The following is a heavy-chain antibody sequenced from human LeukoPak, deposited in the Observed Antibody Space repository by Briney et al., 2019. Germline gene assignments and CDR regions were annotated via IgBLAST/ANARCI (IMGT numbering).Heavy chain of an antibody. CDR3: ARAQRGSLTSSSSWLPRDAFDI. CDR2: ISYDGSNK. V-gene: IGHV3-30-3*01. Sequence: PGRSLRLSCAASGFTFSDYAIHWVRQAPGKGLEWVAVISYDGSNKYYADSVKGRFTISRDNSKSTLYLQMNSLRAEDTAVYYCARAQRGSLTSSSSWLPRDAFDIWGQGTMVTVSS. J-gene: IGHJ3*02. CDR1: GFTFSDYA. D-gene: IGHD6-13*01.